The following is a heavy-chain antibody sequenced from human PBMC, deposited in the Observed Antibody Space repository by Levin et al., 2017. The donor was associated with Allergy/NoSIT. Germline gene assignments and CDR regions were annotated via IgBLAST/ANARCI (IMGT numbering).Heavy chain of an antibody. CDR1: GGSVSSGSYY. Sequence: SETLSLTCTVSGGSVSSGSYYWSWIRQPPGTGLEWIGYIYYSGSTNYNPSLKSRVTISVDTSKNQFSLKLSSVTAADTAVYYCARSVVVVVAADLATFGLPLDYWGQGTLVTVSS. D-gene: IGHD2-15*01. CDR3: ARSVVVVVAADLATFGLPLDY. J-gene: IGHJ4*02. CDR2: IYYSGST. V-gene: IGHV4-61*01.